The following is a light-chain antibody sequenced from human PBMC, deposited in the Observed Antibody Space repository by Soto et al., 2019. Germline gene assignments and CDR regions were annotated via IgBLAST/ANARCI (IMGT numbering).Light chain of an antibody. J-gene: IGLJ2*01. V-gene: IGLV2-8*01. CDR3: SSYAGNNVV. Sequence: QSALTQPPSASGSPGQSVTISCTGTSSDVGGYNYVSWYQQHPGTAPKLMIYEVSKRPSGVPDRFSGSKSGNTASLTVSGLQAEDEADYYCSSYAGNNVVFGGGTKLTVL. CDR1: SSDVGGYNY. CDR2: EVS.